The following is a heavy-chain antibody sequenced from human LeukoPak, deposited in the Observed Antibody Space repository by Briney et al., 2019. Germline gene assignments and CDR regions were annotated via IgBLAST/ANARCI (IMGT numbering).Heavy chain of an antibody. D-gene: IGHD6-13*01. CDR3: AKQREVFSSSWYYFDY. CDR2: IWYDGSNE. CDR1: GFTFSSYG. V-gene: IGHV3-33*06. Sequence: PGRSLRLSCAASGFTFSSYGMHWVRQAPGKGLEWVAVIWYDGSNEYYADSVKGRFTISRDNSKNTLYLQMNSLRAEDTAVYYCAKQREVFSSSWYYFDYWGQGTLVTVSS. J-gene: IGHJ4*02.